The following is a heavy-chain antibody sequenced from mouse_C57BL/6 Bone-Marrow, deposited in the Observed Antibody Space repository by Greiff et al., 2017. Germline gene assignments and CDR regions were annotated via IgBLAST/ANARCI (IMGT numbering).Heavy chain of an antibody. D-gene: IGHD5-5*01. CDR3: ARSTTFFYYFDY. J-gene: IGHJ2*01. CDR1: GYTFTTYP. CDR2: FHPYNDDT. V-gene: IGHV1-47*01. Sequence: QVQLKESGAELVKPGASVKMSCKASGYTFTTYPIEWMKQNHGKSLEWIGNFHPYNDDTKYNEKFKGKVTLTVEKSSNTVYLELIRLTSDDSAVYDCARSTTFFYYFDYWGQGTTLTVAA.